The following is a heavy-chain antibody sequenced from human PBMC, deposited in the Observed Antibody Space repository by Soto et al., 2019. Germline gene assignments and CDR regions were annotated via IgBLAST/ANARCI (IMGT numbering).Heavy chain of an antibody. CDR3: AKENMIPQNYYYYGMDV. D-gene: IGHD3-22*01. J-gene: IGHJ6*02. CDR2: ISYDGSNK. CDR1: GFTFSSYG. V-gene: IGHV3-30*18. Sequence: GGSLRLSCAASGFTFSSYGMHWVRQAPGKGLEWVAVISYDGSNKYYADSVKGRFTISRDNSKNTLYLQMNSLRAEDTAVYYCAKENMIPQNYYYYGMDVWGQGTKVTVSS.